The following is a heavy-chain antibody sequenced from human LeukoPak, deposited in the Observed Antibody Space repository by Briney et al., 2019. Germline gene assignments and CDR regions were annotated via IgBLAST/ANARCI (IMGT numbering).Heavy chain of an antibody. V-gene: IGHV3-20*04. CDR2: INWNGGNT. Sequence: GGSLRLSCAASGFTFDDYAMSWVRQAPGKGLEWVSGINWNGGNTGSADSVKGRFTISRDNAKNSLYLQMNSLRAGDTALYYCAATYSGNWEFDYWGQGTLVTVSS. CDR1: GFTFDDYA. J-gene: IGHJ4*02. CDR3: AATYSGNWEFDY. D-gene: IGHD1-26*01.